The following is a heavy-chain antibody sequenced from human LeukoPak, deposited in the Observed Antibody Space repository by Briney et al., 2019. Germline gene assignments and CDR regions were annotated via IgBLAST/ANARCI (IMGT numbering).Heavy chain of an antibody. V-gene: IGHV3-33*08. CDR2: IRYDASDK. Sequence: GGSLRLSCAASGFTVSFNYMSWVRQAPGKGLEWVAFIRYDASDKYYADSVKGRFTISRDNSKNTLYLQMHSLRAEDTAVYYCARGVRDILSGYYTDYYFYYMDVWGKGTTVTVSS. J-gene: IGHJ6*03. D-gene: IGHD3-3*01. CDR1: GFTVSFNY. CDR3: ARGVRDILSGYYTDYYFYYMDV.